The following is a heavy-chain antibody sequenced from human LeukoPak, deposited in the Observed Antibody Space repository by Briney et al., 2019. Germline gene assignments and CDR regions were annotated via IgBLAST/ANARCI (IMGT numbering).Heavy chain of an antibody. J-gene: IGHJ4*02. CDR1: GFTFSSYS. Sequence: GGSLRLSCAASGFTFSSYSMNWVRQAPGKGLEWVSYISSSSSTIYYADSVTGRFTISRDNAKNSLYLQMNSLRAEDTAVYYCARDVLLWFGELSGWGQGTLVTVSS. CDR3: ARDVLLWFGELSG. D-gene: IGHD3-10*01. V-gene: IGHV3-48*01. CDR2: ISSSSSTI.